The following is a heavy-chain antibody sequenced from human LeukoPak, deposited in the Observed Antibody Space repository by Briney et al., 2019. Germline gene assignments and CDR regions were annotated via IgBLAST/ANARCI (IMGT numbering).Heavy chain of an antibody. Sequence: ASVKVSCKASGYTFTGYYMHWVRQAPGQGLEWMGWINPDRGGTNYAQKFQGRVTMTRDTSIGTAYMELSRLRSDDTAVYYCARDLREYNWNGVDYWGQGTLVTVSS. D-gene: IGHD1-1*01. J-gene: IGHJ4*02. CDR3: ARDLREYNWNGVDY. V-gene: IGHV1-2*02. CDR1: GYTFTGYY. CDR2: INPDRGGT.